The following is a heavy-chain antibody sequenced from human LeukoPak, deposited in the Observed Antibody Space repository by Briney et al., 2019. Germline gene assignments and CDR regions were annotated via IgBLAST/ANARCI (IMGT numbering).Heavy chain of an antibody. Sequence: GSLRLSCVASGFAVSSKYMSWIRQAPGKGLEWVSVIYTGGSTHYPDSVMGRFTISRDDSKNTVSLQMNSLRPEDTAVYYCARLANPSGYWDWGQGTLVTVSS. V-gene: IGHV3-66*01. CDR1: GFAVSSKY. D-gene: IGHD3-22*01. CDR3: ARLANPSGYWD. CDR2: IYTGGST. J-gene: IGHJ4*02.